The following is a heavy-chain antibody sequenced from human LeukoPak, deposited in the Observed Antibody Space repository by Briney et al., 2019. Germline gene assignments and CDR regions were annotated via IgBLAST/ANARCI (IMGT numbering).Heavy chain of an antibody. V-gene: IGHV3-48*04. Sequence: GGSLRLSCEASGVTFRFDSMNWVRQAPGKGLEWLSYINSDSRTIHYADSVNGRFTISRDNAKNSLYLQMNSLRAEDTAVYYCAREDGYTSSWSFDYWGQGALVTVSS. J-gene: IGHJ4*02. CDR2: INSDSRTI. CDR3: AREDGYTSSWSFDY. CDR1: GVTFRFDS. D-gene: IGHD6-13*01.